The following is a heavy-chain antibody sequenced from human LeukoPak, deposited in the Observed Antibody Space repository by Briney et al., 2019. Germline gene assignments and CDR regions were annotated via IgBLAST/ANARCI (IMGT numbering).Heavy chain of an antibody. J-gene: IGHJ4*02. CDR1: GGSISNSY. CDR3: ARRRGDFWSDYYAFDY. D-gene: IGHD3-3*01. CDR2: IYYSGDT. V-gene: IGHV4-59*08. Sequence: SETLSLTCTVSGGSISNSYWSWIRQPPGKGLEWIGYIYYSGDTNYNPSLTSRVTISLDRSKNQFSLKLSSVTAADTAVYYCARRRGDFWSDYYAFDYWGQGTLVTTSS.